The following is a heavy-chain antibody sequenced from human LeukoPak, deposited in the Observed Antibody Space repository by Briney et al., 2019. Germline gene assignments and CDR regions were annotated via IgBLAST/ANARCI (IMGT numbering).Heavy chain of an antibody. Sequence: ASLKVSCKASGYTFTNYDINWVRQATGQGLEWMGWMNPNSGNAGYAQKFQGRVTMTRNNSISTAYMELSSLRSEDTAVYYCARGPPDCSSPSCYSWFDPWGQGTLVTVSS. V-gene: IGHV1-8*01. CDR2: MNPNSGNA. D-gene: IGHD2-2*01. CDR3: ARGPPDCSSPSCYSWFDP. J-gene: IGHJ5*02. CDR1: GYTFTNYD.